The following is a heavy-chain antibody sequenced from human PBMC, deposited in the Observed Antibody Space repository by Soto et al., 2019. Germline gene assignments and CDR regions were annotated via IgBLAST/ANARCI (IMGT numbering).Heavy chain of an antibody. CDR3: AKALRYNLNGHPYRFDY. V-gene: IGHV3-9*01. D-gene: IGHD1-20*01. CDR1: GFNFSNYP. J-gene: IGHJ4*02. CDR2: ISRNSGSI. Sequence: PGGSLRLSCAASGFNFSNYPMHWVRPSAGKGLEWVSGISRNSGSIGYADSVKGRFTISRDNAKNSLYLQMNSLRAEDTALYYCAKALRYNLNGHPYRFDYWGQGTLVTVSS.